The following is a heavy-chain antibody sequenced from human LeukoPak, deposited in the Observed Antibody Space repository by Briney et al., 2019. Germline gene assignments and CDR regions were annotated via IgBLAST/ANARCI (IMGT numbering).Heavy chain of an antibody. CDR3: ARVGEEYFYDSGGFLGGYFDL. D-gene: IGHD3-22*01. CDR2: IYYSGST. J-gene: IGHJ2*01. Sequence: PSETLSLTCTVSGGSISGFYWSWIRQPPGKGLESIGYIYYSGSTNFNPSLKSRVTISVDTVKNQFSLKLSSVTAADTAVYYCARVGEEYFYDSGGFLGGYFDLWGRGTLVTVSS. CDR1: GGSISGFY. V-gene: IGHV4-59*01.